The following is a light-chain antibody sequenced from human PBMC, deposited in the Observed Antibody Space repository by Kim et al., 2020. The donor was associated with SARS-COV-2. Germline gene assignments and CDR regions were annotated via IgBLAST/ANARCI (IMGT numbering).Light chain of an antibody. CDR2: AAS. CDR3: QKYNGVPPWT. CDR1: QDISNY. V-gene: IGKV1-27*01. J-gene: IGKJ1*01. Sequence: SVEGTITITCRASQDISNYLAWYQQKPGKVPELLIYAASALRSGVPSRFSVSGSGTDFTLTISSLLPEDFASYYCQKYNGVPPWTFGQGTKVDIK.